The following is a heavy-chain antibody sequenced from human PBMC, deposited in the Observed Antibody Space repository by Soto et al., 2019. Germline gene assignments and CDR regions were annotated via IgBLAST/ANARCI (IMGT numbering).Heavy chain of an antibody. CDR2: LSGSGDTT. Sequence: LRLSCAASGFTFSSYGMNWVRQAPGKGLEWVSALSGSGDTTYYADSVRGRFSISGDNSKNTLYLQMSSLRGEDTAVYYCAKGTQFFYDYAMDVWGQGTTVTVSS. J-gene: IGHJ6*02. CDR3: AKGTQFFYDYAMDV. V-gene: IGHV3-23*01. CDR1: GFTFSSYG.